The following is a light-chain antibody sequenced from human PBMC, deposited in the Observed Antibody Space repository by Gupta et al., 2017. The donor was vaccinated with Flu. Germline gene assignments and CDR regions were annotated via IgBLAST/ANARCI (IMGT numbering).Light chain of an antibody. CDR3: QSADSSGTAWV. CDR1: ALPKQY. Sequence: SYELTQPPSVSVSPGQTARLTCSGDALPKQYAYWYQQKPGQAPVLVIYKDSERPSGIPERFSGSSSGTTVTLTISGVQAEDEADYYCQSADSSGTAWVFGTGTKVTVL. V-gene: IGLV3-25*03. CDR2: KDS. J-gene: IGLJ1*01.